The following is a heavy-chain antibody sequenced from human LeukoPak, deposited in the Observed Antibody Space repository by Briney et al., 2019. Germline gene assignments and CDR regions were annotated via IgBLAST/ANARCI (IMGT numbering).Heavy chain of an antibody. J-gene: IGHJ4*02. CDR2: IYHRGST. Sequence: SETLSLTCAVAGYSISRAYYWGWIRQPPGKGLEWIGTIYHRGSTQYNPSLKSRATISVDTSKNHLSLKLSSVPAADTAVYYCATDRTIGGYYFDYWGQGTLVTVSS. CDR3: ATDRTIGGYYFDY. D-gene: IGHD3-9*01. V-gene: IGHV4-38-2*02. CDR1: GYSISRAYY.